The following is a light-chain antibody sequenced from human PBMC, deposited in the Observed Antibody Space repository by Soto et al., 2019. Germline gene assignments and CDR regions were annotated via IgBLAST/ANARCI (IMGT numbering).Light chain of an antibody. CDR3: QQTYKPPRT. V-gene: IGKV1-39*01. CDR1: ETIASY. Sequence: DIQLTQSPSSLSASVGDRVTITCRASETIASYVNWYQQRPGKAPKLLIYAASTLQSGVPSRFGGSGSGTYFTLTITSLQPEDFATYFWQQTYKPPRTFGQGTRL. CDR2: AAS. J-gene: IGKJ1*01.